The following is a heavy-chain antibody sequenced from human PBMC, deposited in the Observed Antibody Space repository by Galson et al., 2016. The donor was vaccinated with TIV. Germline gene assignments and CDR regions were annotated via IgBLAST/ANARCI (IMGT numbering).Heavy chain of an antibody. V-gene: IGHV3-53*05. CDR1: GVIVSNNY. D-gene: IGHD4/OR15-4a*01. Sequence: SLRLSCAASGVIVSNNYMSWVRQAPGKGLEWISVIYTNGRTFYADSVKGRFTISRDNSKNTLYLQMNSLRPEDTALYYCARQNDYLYYFDYWGQGTLVTVS. CDR3: ARQNDYLYYFDY. CDR2: IYTNGRT. J-gene: IGHJ4*02.